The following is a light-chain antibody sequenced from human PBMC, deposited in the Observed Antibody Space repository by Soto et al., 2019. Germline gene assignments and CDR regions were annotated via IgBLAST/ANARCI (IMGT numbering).Light chain of an antibody. Sequence: DIRMTQSPSSLSASFGDTVTITCLASQSISSHLNWYHQKPGKAPNLLMYTASNLQSGVPSRFSGSGSGTDFTLTISSLQPEDFATYYCQQSYSTPISFGQGRRLEIK. CDR2: TAS. CDR1: QSISSH. J-gene: IGKJ5*01. V-gene: IGKV1-39*01. CDR3: QQSYSTPIS.